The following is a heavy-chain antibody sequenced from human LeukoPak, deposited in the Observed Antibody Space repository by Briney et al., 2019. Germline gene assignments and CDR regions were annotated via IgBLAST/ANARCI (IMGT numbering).Heavy chain of an antibody. Sequence: GGSLRLSCAASGFTFSSYSMNWVRQAPGKGLEWVSAISSSSSYIHYADSVKGRFTISRDNAKNSLYLQMNSLRADDTAVYYCARGGAGYCTNGASCGYWFDPWGQGTLVTVSS. V-gene: IGHV3-21*01. CDR3: ARGGAGYCTNGASCGYWFDP. D-gene: IGHD2-8*01. CDR2: ISSSSSYI. CDR1: GFTFSSYS. J-gene: IGHJ5*02.